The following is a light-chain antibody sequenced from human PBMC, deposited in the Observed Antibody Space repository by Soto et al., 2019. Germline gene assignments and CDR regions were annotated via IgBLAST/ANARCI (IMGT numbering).Light chain of an antibody. CDR3: VLYMGSGPV. CDR2: STN. V-gene: IGLV8-61*01. Sequence: QTVVTQEPSFSVSPGGTVTLTCGLSSGSVSTSYYPSWYQQTPGQAPRTLIYSTNTRSSGVPDRFSGSILGNKAALTITGAQADDESDYCCVLYMGSGPVFGGGTKLTVL. J-gene: IGLJ2*01. CDR1: SGSVSTSYY.